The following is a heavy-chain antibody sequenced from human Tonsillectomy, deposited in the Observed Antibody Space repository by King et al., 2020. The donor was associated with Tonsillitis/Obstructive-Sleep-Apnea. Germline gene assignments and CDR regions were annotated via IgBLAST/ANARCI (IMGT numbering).Heavy chain of an antibody. CDR2: IDYSGST. Sequence: QLPESGPGLVKPSETLSLTCTVSGGSISSDYWSWIRQPPGKGLEWIGYIDYSGSTNYNPSLKSRVTISVDTSKNQFSLKLSSVTAADTAVYYCAREALDAFDIWGQGTMVTVSS. J-gene: IGHJ3*02. V-gene: IGHV4-59*01. CDR3: AREALDAFDI. CDR1: GGSISSDY.